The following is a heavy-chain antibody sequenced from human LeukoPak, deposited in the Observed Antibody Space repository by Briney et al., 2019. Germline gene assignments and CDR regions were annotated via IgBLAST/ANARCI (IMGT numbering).Heavy chain of an antibody. V-gene: IGHV4-59*01. CDR3: ARAASSWSFDY. CDR1: GVSIRIYY. CDR2: IFYSGNI. J-gene: IGHJ4*02. D-gene: IGHD6-13*01. Sequence: SETLSLTCTLSGVSIRIYYWTWIRQPPGRGLECIAYIFYSGNINYSPCLKSRVTISVDTSNNQLSLKLTSVTAADTAVYYCARAASSWSFDYWGQGTLVTVSS.